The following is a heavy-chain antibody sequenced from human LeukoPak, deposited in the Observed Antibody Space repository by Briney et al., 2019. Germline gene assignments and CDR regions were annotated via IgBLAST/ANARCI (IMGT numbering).Heavy chain of an antibody. J-gene: IGHJ4*02. Sequence: PGGSLRLSCAASGFTFSSYGMHWVRQAPGQGLEWVAVISYDGSNKYYADSVKGRFTISRDNSKNTLYMQMNSLRAEDTAVYYCAKSGGSEMATITGYWGQGTLVTVSS. D-gene: IGHD5-24*01. CDR2: ISYDGSNK. V-gene: IGHV3-30*18. CDR1: GFTFSSYG. CDR3: AKSGGSEMATITGY.